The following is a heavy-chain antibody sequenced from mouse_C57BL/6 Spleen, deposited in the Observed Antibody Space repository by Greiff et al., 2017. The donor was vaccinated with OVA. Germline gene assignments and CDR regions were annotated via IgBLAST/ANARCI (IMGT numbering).Heavy chain of an antibody. D-gene: IGHD2-4*01. CDR2: INPNNGGT. V-gene: IGHV1-26*01. CDR1: GYTFTDYY. Sequence: EVQLQQSGPELVKPGASVKISCKASGYTFTDYYMNWVKQSHGKSLEWIGDINPNNGGTSYNQKFKGKATLTVDKSSSTAYMELRSLTSEDSAVYYCARFYYDYLDYWGQGTTLTVSS. CDR3: ARFYYDYLDY. J-gene: IGHJ2*01.